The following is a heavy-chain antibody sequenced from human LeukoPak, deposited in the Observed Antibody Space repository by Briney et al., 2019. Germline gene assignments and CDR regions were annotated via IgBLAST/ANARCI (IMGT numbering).Heavy chain of an antibody. CDR2: ISYDGSNK. CDR3: ARLPSVSWPYDAFDI. Sequence: GGSLRLSCAASGFTFSSYAMHWVRQAPGKGLEWVAVISYDGSNKYYADSVKGRFTISRDNSKNTLYLQMNSLRAEDTAVYYCARLPSVSWPYDAFDIWGQGTMVTVSS. CDR1: GFTFSSYA. J-gene: IGHJ3*02. V-gene: IGHV3-30-3*01.